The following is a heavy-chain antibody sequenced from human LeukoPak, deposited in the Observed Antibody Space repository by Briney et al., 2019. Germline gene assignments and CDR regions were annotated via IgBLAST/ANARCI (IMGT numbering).Heavy chain of an antibody. CDR2: IYYSGST. CDR3: ARVHYYGSGSCYRGGWYFDY. Sequence: SETLSLTCTVSGGSISSGDYYWSWIRQPPGKGLEWIGYIYYSGSTYYNPSLKSRVTISVDTSKNQFSLKLSSVTAADTAVYYCARVHYYGSGSCYRGGWYFDYWGQGTLVTVSS. J-gene: IGHJ4*02. D-gene: IGHD3-10*01. CDR1: GGSISSGDYY. V-gene: IGHV4-30-4*01.